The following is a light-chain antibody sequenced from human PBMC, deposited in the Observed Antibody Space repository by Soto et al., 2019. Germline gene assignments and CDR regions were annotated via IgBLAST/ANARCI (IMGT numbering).Light chain of an antibody. J-gene: IGLJ1*01. CDR2: EDT. CDR3: CSYAGSGTFV. V-gene: IGLV2-23*01. Sequence: QSALTQPASVSGSPGQSITISCTGTSSDVGSYDLVSWYQQPPGKAPKLMIYEDTKRPSGISTRFSGSKSGNAASLTISGLQAEDEADYYCCSYAGSGTFVFGTGTKVNVL. CDR1: SSDVGSYDL.